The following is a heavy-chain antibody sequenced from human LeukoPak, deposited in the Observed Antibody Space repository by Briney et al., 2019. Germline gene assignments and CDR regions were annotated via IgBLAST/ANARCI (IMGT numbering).Heavy chain of an antibody. CDR2: ISYDGTDK. J-gene: IGHJ4*02. CDR1: GFTFSSYA. CDR3: ARDQPYFDS. V-gene: IGHV3-30*04. Sequence: GRSLRLSCAASGFTFSSYAMHWVRQAPDKGLEWVAVISYDGTDKYYADSVKGRFTISRDNSKNMLYLQMNSLRAEDTAVYFCARDQPYFDSWGQGTLVTVSS.